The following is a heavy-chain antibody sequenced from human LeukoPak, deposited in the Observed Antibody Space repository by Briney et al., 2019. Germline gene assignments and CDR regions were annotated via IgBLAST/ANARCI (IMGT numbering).Heavy chain of an antibody. J-gene: IGHJ3*02. Sequence: GGSLRLSCATSGFTFSSYWMHWFRQAPGKGLEWVSAISGSSGSTYYADSVKGRFTISRDNSKNTLYLQMNSLRAEDTAVYYCAKGPDAFDIWGQGTMVTVSS. CDR2: ISGSSGST. CDR3: AKGPDAFDI. V-gene: IGHV3-23*01. CDR1: GFTFSSYW.